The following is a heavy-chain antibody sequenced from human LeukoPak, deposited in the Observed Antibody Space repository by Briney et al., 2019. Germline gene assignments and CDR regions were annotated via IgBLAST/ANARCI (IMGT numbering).Heavy chain of an antibody. V-gene: IGHV4-59*01. CDR3: ARGPGSPSGDNYGRPLDY. CDR2: IYYSGST. CDR1: GGSISSYY. J-gene: IGHJ4*02. D-gene: IGHD5-18*01. Sequence: PSETLSLTCTVSGGSISSYYWNWIRQPPGKELEWIGYIYYSGSTNYNPSLNSRVTISVDTSKKQFSLKLNSVTAADTAVYFCARGPGSPSGDNYGRPLDYWGQGTLVTVSS.